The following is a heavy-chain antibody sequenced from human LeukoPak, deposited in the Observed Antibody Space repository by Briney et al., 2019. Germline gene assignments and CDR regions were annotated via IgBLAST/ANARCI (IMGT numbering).Heavy chain of an antibody. CDR1: GGSISSYY. V-gene: IGHV4-4*09. CDR3: ASSSGWYEAGWFAA. J-gene: IGHJ5*02. Sequence: PSETLSLTCTVSGGSISSYYWSWIRQPPGKGLEWIGDIYTSGSTNYNPSLKSRVTISVDTSKNQFSLKLSSVTAADTAVYYPASSSGWYEAGWFAASGQATLVTASS. D-gene: IGHD6-19*01. CDR2: IYTSGST.